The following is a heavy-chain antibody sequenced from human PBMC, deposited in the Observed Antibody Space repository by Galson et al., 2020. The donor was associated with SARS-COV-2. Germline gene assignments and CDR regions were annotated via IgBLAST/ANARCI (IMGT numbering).Heavy chain of an antibody. CDR2: IDWDDDK. J-gene: IGHJ4*02. CDR3: ARYYYGIFGLTYYFDY. Sequence: SGPTLVKPTQTLTLTCTFSGFSLSTSGMCVSWIRQPPGKALEWLARIDWDDDKYYSTSLKTRLTISKDTSKNQVVLTMTNMDPVDTATYYCARYYYGIFGLTYYFDYWGQGTLVTVSS. CDR1: GFSLSTSGMC. V-gene: IGHV2-70*11. D-gene: IGHD3-9*01.